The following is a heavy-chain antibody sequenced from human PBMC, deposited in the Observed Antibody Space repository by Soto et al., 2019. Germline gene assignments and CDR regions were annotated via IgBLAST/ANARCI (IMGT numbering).Heavy chain of an antibody. Sequence: GWSLRLSCAASGFTFNNAWMNWVRQAPGKGLEWVGRIKSKTDGGTTDYAAPVKGRFTISRDDSKNTLYLQMNSLKTEDTAVYYCTTDEIAVAGPFDYWGQGTLVTVSS. CDR1: GFTFNNAW. D-gene: IGHD6-19*01. CDR2: IKSKTDGGTT. V-gene: IGHV3-15*01. CDR3: TTDEIAVAGPFDY. J-gene: IGHJ4*02.